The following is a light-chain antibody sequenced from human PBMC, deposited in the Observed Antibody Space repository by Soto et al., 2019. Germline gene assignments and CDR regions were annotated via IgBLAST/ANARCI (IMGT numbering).Light chain of an antibody. CDR1: QSVSSN. J-gene: IGKJ5*01. V-gene: IGKV3-15*01. Sequence: EIVMTQSPATLSVSPGERATLSCRASQSVSSNLAWYQQKPGQAPRLLMYGISTRATGIPARFSGSGSGTEFTLTISSLQSEDFAVYYCQQYGSSHPITFGQGTRLEIK. CDR2: GIS. CDR3: QQYGSSHPIT.